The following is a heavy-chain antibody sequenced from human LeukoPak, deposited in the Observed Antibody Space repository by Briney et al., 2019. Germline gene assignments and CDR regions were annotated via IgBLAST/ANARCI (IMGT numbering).Heavy chain of an antibody. CDR2: INHSGYT. D-gene: IGHD3-10*01. Sequence: SETLSLTCAVSGVSFNDYYWSWFRQTPGKGLEWIGEINHSGYTNDSPSLKSRVTLSIDTSRNQFSLNLRSVTVADAGIYFCTRMTSGHDYWGQGTLVTVSS. V-gene: IGHV4-34*01. CDR1: GVSFNDYY. CDR3: TRMTSGHDY. J-gene: IGHJ4*02.